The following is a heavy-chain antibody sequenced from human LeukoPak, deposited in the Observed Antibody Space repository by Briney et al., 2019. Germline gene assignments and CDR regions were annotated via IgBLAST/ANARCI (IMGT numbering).Heavy chain of an antibody. J-gene: IGHJ5*02. CDR2: INPNSGGT. D-gene: IGHD6-13*01. Sequence: AASVKVSCKASGYTFTGYYMHWVRQAPGQGLEWMGWINPNSGGTNYAQKFQGRVTMTRDTSISTAYMELSRLRSDDTAVYHCARDGYSSSWENWFDPWGQGTLVTVSS. CDR3: ARDGYSSSWENWFDP. CDR1: GYTFTGYY. V-gene: IGHV1-2*02.